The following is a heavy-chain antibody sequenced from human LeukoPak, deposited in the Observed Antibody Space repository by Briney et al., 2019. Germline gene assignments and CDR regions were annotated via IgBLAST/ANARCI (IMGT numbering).Heavy chain of an antibody. CDR1: GFTFSSYA. V-gene: IGHV3-23*01. D-gene: IGHD5-24*01. CDR3: AKASVEMAAIVAFDI. Sequence: GGSLRLSCAASGFTFSSYAMSWVRQAPGKGLEWVSTISVSGGTTYYADSVKGRFTISRDNSKNTLYMQMNSLRAEDTAVYYCAKASVEMAAIVAFDIWGQGTMVTVSS. J-gene: IGHJ3*02. CDR2: ISVSGGTT.